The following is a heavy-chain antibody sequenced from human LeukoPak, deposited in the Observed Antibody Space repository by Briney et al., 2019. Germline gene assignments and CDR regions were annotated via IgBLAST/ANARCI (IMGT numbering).Heavy chain of an antibody. Sequence: ASVKVSCKTSGGTLRSHGFSWVRQAPGQGLEWMGRLIPILGLTDYAQRFKGRVTITAAKSTSTAYMELTSLTSEDTATYYCARDRGVGADYFDSWGQGTLVTVSS. V-gene: IGHV1-69*04. CDR3: ARDRGVGADYFDS. J-gene: IGHJ4*02. CDR2: LIPILGLT. CDR1: GGTLRSHG. D-gene: IGHD1-26*01.